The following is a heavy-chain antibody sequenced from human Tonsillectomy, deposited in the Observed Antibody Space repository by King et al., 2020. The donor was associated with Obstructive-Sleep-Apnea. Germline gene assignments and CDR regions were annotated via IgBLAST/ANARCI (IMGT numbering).Heavy chain of an antibody. CDR1: GFTFSSYS. Sequence: VQLVESGGGLVKPGGSLRLSCAASGFTFSSYSMNWVRQAPGKGLEWVSSISRSCSYIYYADSVKGRFTISRDKAKNSLYLQMNSLRAEDTAVYHCAKDYGDYVFDPWGQGTLVTVSS. CDR2: ISRSCSYI. D-gene: IGHD4-17*01. CDR3: AKDYGDYVFDP. V-gene: IGHV3-21*01. J-gene: IGHJ5*02.